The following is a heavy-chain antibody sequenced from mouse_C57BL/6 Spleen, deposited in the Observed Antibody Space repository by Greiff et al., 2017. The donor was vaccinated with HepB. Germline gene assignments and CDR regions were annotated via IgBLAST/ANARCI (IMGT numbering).Heavy chain of an antibody. D-gene: IGHD1-1*01. J-gene: IGHJ3*01. V-gene: IGHV10-1*01. CDR2: IRSKSNNYAT. CDR1: GFSFNTYA. CDR3: VRQTTGFAY. Sequence: DVKLVESGGGLVQPKGSLKLSCAASGFSFNTYAMNWVRQAPGKGLEWVARIRSKSNNYATYYADSVKDRFTISRDDSESMLYLQMNNLKTEDTAMYYCVRQTTGFAYWGQGTLVTVSA.